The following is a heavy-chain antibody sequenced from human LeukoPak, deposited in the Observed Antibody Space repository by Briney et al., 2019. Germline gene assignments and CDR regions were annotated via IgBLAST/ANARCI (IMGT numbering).Heavy chain of an antibody. D-gene: IGHD3-10*01. CDR1: GGSFSGYY. CDR3: ARGRWFGADY. CDR2: INHSGST. J-gene: IGHJ4*02. V-gene: IGHV4-34*01. Sequence: SETLSLTCAVYGGSFSGYYWSWIRQPPGKGLEWIGEINHSGSTNYNPSLKSRVTISVDTSKNQFSLKLSSVTAADTAVYYCARGRWFGADYWGQGTLVTVSS.